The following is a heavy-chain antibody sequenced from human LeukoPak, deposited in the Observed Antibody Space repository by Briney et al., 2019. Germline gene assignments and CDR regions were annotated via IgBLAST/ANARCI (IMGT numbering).Heavy chain of an antibody. CDR1: GFTFSSYW. Sequence: GGSLRLSCAASGFTFSSYWMSWVRQAPGKGLEWVANIKQDGSEKYYVDSVKGRFTISRDNAKNSLYLQMNSLRAEDTAVYYCAREHGYDFWSGYFPVDYYYYMDVWGKGTTVTVSS. V-gene: IGHV3-7*01. CDR3: AREHGYDFWSGYFPVDYYYYMDV. CDR2: IKQDGSEK. J-gene: IGHJ6*03. D-gene: IGHD3-3*01.